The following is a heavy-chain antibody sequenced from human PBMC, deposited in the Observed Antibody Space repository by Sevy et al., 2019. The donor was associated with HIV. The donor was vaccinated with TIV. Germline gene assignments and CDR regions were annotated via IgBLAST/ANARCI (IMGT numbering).Heavy chain of an antibody. V-gene: IGHV3-7*01. J-gene: IGHJ4*02. Sequence: GGSLRLSCAASGFTFSSYWMTWVRQAPGKGLEWVANIKQDMSEKYYADSVKGRFTISRDNARNSLYLQMNSLRAEDTAVYYCAREHIAVAGIGYYFDYWGQGTLVTVSS. CDR1: GFTFSSYW. CDR3: AREHIAVAGIGYYFDY. D-gene: IGHD6-19*01. CDR2: IKQDMSEK.